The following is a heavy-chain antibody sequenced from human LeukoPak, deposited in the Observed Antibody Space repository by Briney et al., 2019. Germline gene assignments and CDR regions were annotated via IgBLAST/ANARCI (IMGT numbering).Heavy chain of an antibody. CDR2: ISSSSSYI. D-gene: IGHD5-12*01. V-gene: IGHV3-11*03. J-gene: IGHJ4*02. Sequence: PGGSLRLSCAASGFTFSDYYMSWIRQAPGKGLEWVSYISSSSSYINYADSVRGRFTTSRDNAKNSLYLQMNSLRVEDTAVYYCARLRGYSGFDLDYWGQGTLVTVSS. CDR1: GFTFSDYY. CDR3: ARLRGYSGFDLDY.